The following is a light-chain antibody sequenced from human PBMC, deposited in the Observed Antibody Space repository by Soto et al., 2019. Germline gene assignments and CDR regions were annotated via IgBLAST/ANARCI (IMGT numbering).Light chain of an antibody. J-gene: IGLJ2*01. CDR2: EVS. CDR3: SSYAGSNNVV. V-gene: IGLV2-8*01. CDR1: SSDVGGYNY. Sequence: QSALTQPPSASGSPGQSFTISCTGTSSDVGGYNYVSWYQQHPGKAPKLMIDEVSKRPSGVPDRCSGSKSGNTASLTVSGLQAEDEAYYYCSSYAGSNNVVFGGGTKLTVL.